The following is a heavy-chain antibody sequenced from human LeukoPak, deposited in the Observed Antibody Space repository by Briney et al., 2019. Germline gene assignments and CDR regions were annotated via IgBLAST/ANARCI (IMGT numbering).Heavy chain of an antibody. D-gene: IGHD6-19*01. CDR1: GYSFTSYW. J-gene: IGHJ3*02. CDR3: ASLLDSSGWANDAFDI. V-gene: IGHV5-10-1*01. Sequence: GESLKISFKGSGYSFTSYWISWGRRMPGKGLEWMGRIDPSDSYTNYSASFQGHVTISAAKSISTAYLQWSSLKASDTAMYYCASLLDSSGWANDAFDIWGQGTMVTVSS. CDR2: IDPSDSYT.